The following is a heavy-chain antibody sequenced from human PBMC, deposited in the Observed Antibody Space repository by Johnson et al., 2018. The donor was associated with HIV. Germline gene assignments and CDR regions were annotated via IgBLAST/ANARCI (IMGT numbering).Heavy chain of an antibody. Sequence: MQLVESGGGVVRPGGSLRLSCAASGFTFDDYGMSWVRQAPGKGLEWVSGITWNGGSTGYADSVKGRFTISRDNAKNSLYLKMNSLRAEDTAVYYCAHSVGATDDAFDIWGQGTMVTVSS. CDR2: ITWNGGST. J-gene: IGHJ3*02. CDR3: AHSVGATDDAFDI. D-gene: IGHD1-26*01. CDR1: GFTFDDYG. V-gene: IGHV3-20*04.